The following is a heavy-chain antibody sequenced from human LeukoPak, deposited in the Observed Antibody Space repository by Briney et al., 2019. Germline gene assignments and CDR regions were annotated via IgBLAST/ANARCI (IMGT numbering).Heavy chain of an antibody. CDR1: GGSISANY. D-gene: IGHD1-26*01. CDR3: TKRQGSTSGSYDYFDP. J-gene: IGHJ5*02. V-gene: IGHV4-4*09. Sequence: SETLSLTCTVSGGSISANYWSWIRQPPGQGLEWIAYIHSSGYTNYNPSLKSRVTISVDTSNNQFSLKVTSVTAADTAMYYCTKRQGSTSGSYDYFDPWGQGALVTVSS. CDR2: IHSSGYT.